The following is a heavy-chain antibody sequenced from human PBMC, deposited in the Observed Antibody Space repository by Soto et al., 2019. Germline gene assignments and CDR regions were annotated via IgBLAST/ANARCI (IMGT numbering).Heavy chain of an antibody. CDR2: IYPIDSDT. D-gene: IGHD1-1*01. Sequence: GEALKISCKGSGYNFAGYSIARVRQMPGKGLELMGIIYPIDSDTRYRPSFQAQVSISSDKSISSASLQWISVRASDTAMYYWARGGASTRTFDYCGQRTQVAVSS. J-gene: IGHJ4*02. CDR1: GYNFAGYS. CDR3: ARGGASTRTFDY. V-gene: IGHV5-51*01.